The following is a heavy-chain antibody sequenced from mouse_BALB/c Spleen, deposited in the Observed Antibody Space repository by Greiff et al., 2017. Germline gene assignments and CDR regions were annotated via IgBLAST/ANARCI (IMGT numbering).Heavy chain of an antibody. V-gene: IGHV1-67*01. Sequence: VQRVESGPELVRPGVSVKISCKGSGYTFTDYAMHWVKQSHAKSLEWIGVISTYYGNTNYNQKFKGKATMTVDKSSSTAYMELARLTSEDSAIYYCARDDSYAMDYWGQGTSVTVSS. CDR1: GYTFTDYA. CDR3: ARDDSYAMDY. CDR2: ISTYYGNT. J-gene: IGHJ4*01.